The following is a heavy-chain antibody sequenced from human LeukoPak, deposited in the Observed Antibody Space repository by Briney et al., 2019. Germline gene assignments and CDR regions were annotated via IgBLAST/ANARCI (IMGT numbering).Heavy chain of an antibody. CDR2: MYYSGTT. Sequence: SGTLSLTCTVSGGSISSGSYYWGWIRQPPGKGLEWIASMYYSGTTFYSPSLKSRVTISVDTSKNQLSLKLGSVTAADTAVYYCARHPPRDGSAFDYWGQGTLVTVSS. V-gene: IGHV4-39*01. CDR3: ARHPPRDGSAFDY. CDR1: GGSISSGSYY. J-gene: IGHJ4*02.